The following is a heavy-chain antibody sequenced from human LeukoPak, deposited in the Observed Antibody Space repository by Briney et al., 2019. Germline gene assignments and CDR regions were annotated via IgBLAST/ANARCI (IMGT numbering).Heavy chain of an antibody. V-gene: IGHV4-38-2*02. CDR2: IYHSGST. J-gene: IGHJ6*03. CDR3: ASGSYYYMDV. D-gene: IGHD5-12*01. CDR1: GGSISSDYY. Sequence: PSETLSLTCTVSGGSISSDYYWGWIRQPPGKGLEWIGSIYHSGSTYYNPSLKSRVTISVDTSKNQFSLKLNSVTAADTAVYYCASGSYYYMDVWGKGTTVTVSS.